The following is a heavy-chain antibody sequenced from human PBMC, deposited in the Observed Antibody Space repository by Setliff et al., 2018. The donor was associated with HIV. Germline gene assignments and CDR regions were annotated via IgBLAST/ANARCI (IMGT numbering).Heavy chain of an antibody. D-gene: IGHD3-10*01. CDR1: GGPLNSRNW. V-gene: IGHV4-4*02. J-gene: IGHJ5*02. CDR2: VFHSGSA. CDR3: ARDHVFGSRTGFDP. Sequence: SETLSLTCAVSGGPLNSRNWWSWVRQPPGKGLEWIGEVFHSGSANSNASLRSRVMISVDTTKNQFSLKLSAVTAADTAVYYCARDHVFGSRTGFDPWGPGILVTVSS.